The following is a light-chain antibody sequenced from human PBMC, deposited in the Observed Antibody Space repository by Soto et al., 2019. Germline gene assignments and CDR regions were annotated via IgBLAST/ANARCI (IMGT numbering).Light chain of an antibody. V-gene: IGKV1-9*01. CDR1: QGIDSS. J-gene: IGKJ5*01. Sequence: ILLTQSPSSLSASVGDRVTITCRASQGIDSSFAWYQQKPGKAPQLLIYAASSLQSGVPTRFSGSGSGTDFPLTISSLQPEDFATYYCQQLHDSPITFGQGTRLEI. CDR3: QQLHDSPIT. CDR2: AAS.